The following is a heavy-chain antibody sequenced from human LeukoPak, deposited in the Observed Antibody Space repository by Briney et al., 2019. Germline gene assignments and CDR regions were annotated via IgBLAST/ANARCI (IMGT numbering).Heavy chain of an antibody. CDR2: IYHSGST. V-gene: IGHV4-38-2*02. Sequence: SETLSLTCTVSGYSISSGYYWGWIRQPPGKGLEWIGSIYHSGSTYYNPSLKSRVTISVDTSKNQFSLKLSSVTAADTAVYYCARHTQYYYMDVWGKGTTVTVSS. J-gene: IGHJ6*03. CDR1: GYSISSGYY. CDR3: ARHTQYYYMDV.